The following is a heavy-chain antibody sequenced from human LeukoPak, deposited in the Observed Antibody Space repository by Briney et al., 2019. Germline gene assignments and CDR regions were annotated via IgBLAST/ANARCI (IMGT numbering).Heavy chain of an antibody. J-gene: IGHJ4*02. V-gene: IGHV4-59*01. CDR2: IYYSGST. CDR1: GGSISSYY. Sequence: SETLSLTCTVSGGSISSYYWSWIRQPPGKGLEWIGYIYYSGSTNYNPSLKSRVTISVDTSKNQFSLKLSSVTAADTAVYYCARGMGSGTYRRFDFWGQGTLVTVSS. D-gene: IGHD3-10*01. CDR3: ARGMGSGTYRRFDF.